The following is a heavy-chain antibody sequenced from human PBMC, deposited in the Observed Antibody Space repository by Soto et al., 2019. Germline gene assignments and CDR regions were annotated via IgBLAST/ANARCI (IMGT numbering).Heavy chain of an antibody. CDR2: IWYDEDNK. Sequence: LRLSCAASGFTFSNYGMHWVRQAPGKGLEWVAIIWYDEDNKYYADSVKGRFTISRDNSKNMLYLQMNSLRAEDTAVYYCARDKAGITYALDIWGQGTMVTVS. V-gene: IGHV3-33*01. J-gene: IGHJ3*02. D-gene: IGHD1-7*01. CDR1: GFTFSNYG. CDR3: ARDKAGITYALDI.